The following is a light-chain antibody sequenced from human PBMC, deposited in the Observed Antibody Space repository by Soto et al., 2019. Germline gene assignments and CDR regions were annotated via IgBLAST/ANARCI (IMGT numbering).Light chain of an antibody. CDR3: QQYNNWWT. Sequence: THSPVTLSLSPGERATLSRRASQSVSSSYLAWYQQRPGQAPRLLIYGASTRATGIPARFSGSGSGTEFTLTISSLQSEDFAVYYCQQYNNWWTFGQGTKVDIK. CDR2: GAS. J-gene: IGKJ1*01. CDR1: QSVSSSY. V-gene: IGKV3-15*01.